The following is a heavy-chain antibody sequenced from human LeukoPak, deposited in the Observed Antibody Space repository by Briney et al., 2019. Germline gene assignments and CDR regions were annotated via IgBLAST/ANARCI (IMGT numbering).Heavy chain of an antibody. J-gene: IGHJ6*03. Sequence: SETLSLTCTVSGGSISSYYWSWIRQPPGKGLEWIGYIHYSGSTNYNPSLKSRVTISVDTSKNQFSLKLTSVTAADTAVYYCARTTEGGYTYDYVYYYYMDVWGKGTTVTISS. D-gene: IGHD5-18*01. CDR2: IHYSGST. V-gene: IGHV4-59*01. CDR3: ARTTEGGYTYDYVYYYYMDV. CDR1: GGSISSYY.